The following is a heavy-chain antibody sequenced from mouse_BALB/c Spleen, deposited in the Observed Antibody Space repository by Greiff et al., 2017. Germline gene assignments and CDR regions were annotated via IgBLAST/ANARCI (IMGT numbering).Heavy chain of an antibody. CDR1: GFSLTGYG. CDR2: IWGDGST. D-gene: IGHD1-1*01. CDR3: ARDRDYGSSYNAMDY. V-gene: IGHV2-6-7*01. Sequence: VKLMESGPGLVAPSQSLSITCTVSGFSLTGYGVNWVRQPPGKGLEWLGMIWGDGSTDYNSALKSRLSISKDNSKSQVFLKMNSLQTDDTARYYCARDRDYGSSYNAMDYWGQGTSVTVSS. J-gene: IGHJ4*01.